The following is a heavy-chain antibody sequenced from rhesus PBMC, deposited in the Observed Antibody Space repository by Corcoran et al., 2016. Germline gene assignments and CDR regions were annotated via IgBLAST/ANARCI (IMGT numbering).Heavy chain of an antibody. D-gene: IGHD5-42*01. Sequence: QVQLQESGPGLVKPSETLSLTCALSGGSISGDDDWTWTRHPPGTGLEWIGSIHGGSGSTNYHPSLKNRVTFSKDTSKNQFSLKLSSVTAADTAVYFCARNTPGIQRKHYSFDYWGQGVLVTVSS. CDR2: IHGGSGST. V-gene: IGHV4-76*01. J-gene: IGHJ4*01. CDR1: GGSISGDDD. CDR3: ARNTPGIQRKHYSFDY.